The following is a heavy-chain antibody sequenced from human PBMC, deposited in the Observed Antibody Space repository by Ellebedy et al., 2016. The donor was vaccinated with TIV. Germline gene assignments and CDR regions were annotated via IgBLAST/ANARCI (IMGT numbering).Heavy chain of an antibody. CDR2: INPDSGGT. CDR3: ARVLRATSGMDV. Sequence: ASVKVSCKTSGYILTAYYIHWVRQAPGQGLEWMGWINPDSGGTNSPQKFQGRVTMTRDTSVNTAYMELSRLQSDDTAVYYCARVLRATSGMDVWGQGTTVTVS. V-gene: IGHV1-2*02. J-gene: IGHJ6*02. CDR1: GYILTAYY. D-gene: IGHD4/OR15-4a*01.